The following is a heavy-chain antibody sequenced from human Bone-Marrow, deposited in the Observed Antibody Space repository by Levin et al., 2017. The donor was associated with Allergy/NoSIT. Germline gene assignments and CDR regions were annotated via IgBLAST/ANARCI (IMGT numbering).Heavy chain of an antibody. Sequence: AASVKVSCKASGYTFTGYYMHWVRQAPGQGLEWMGWINPNSGGTNYAQKFQGRVTMTRDTSISTAYMELSRLTSDDTAVYYCARERVWEMGDYWGQGTLVTVSS. CDR3: ARERVWEMGDY. V-gene: IGHV1-2*02. CDR1: GYTFTGYY. J-gene: IGHJ4*02. CDR2: INPNSGGT. D-gene: IGHD1-26*01.